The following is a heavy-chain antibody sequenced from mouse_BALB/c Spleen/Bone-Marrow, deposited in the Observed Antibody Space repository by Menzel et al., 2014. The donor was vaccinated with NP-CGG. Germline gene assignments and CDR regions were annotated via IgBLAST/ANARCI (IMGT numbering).Heavy chain of an antibody. J-gene: IGHJ4*01. CDR3: AREIPQGAMDY. CDR2: INPDSSTI. V-gene: IGHV4-1*02. CDR1: GFDFSRYW. Sequence: DVKLQESGGGLVQPGGSLKLSRAASGFDFSRYWMSWVRQAPGKGLEWIGEINPDSSTINYTPSLKDRFIISRDNAKNTLYLQMSKVRSEDTALYYCAREIPQGAMDYWGQGTSVTVSS.